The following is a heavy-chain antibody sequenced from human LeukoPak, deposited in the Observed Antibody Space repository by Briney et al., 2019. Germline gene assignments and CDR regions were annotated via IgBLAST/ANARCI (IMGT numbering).Heavy chain of an antibody. Sequence: ASVKVSCKASGSTFTSYGISWVRHAPGQGLEWMGWISAYNGNTNYAQKLQGRVTMTTDTSTSTAYMELRSLRSDDTAVYYCARRGDYYYYMDVWGKGTTVTVSS. CDR1: GSTFTSYG. CDR2: ISAYNGNT. CDR3: ARRGDYYYYMDV. V-gene: IGHV1-18*01. J-gene: IGHJ6*03.